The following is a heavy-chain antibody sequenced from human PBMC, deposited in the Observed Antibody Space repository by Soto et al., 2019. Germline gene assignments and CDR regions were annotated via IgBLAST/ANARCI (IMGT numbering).Heavy chain of an antibody. J-gene: IGHJ3*02. V-gene: IGHV1-69*02. CDR3: ARWGGIAVAGQAFES. D-gene: IGHD6-19*01. Sequence: SVKVSCKASGGTFSSYTISWVRQAPGQGLEWMGRIIPILGIANYAQKFQGRVTITADKSTSTAYMELSSLRSEDTAVYYCARWGGIAVAGQAFESWGQRTMVTVSS. CDR2: IIPILGIA. CDR1: GGTFSSYT.